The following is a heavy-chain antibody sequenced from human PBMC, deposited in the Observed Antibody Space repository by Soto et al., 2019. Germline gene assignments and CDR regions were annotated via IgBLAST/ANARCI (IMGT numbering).Heavy chain of an antibody. CDR1: GYTFTSYY. CDR3: AREGVVAAREQYYYYGMDV. V-gene: IGHV1-46*01. CDR2: INPSGGST. Sequence: ASVKVSCKASGYTFTSYYMHWVRQAPGQGLEWMGIINPSGGSTSYAQKFQGRVTMTRDTSTSTAYMELSRLRSDDTAVYYCAREGVVAAREQYYYYGMDVWGQGTTVTVSS. D-gene: IGHD2-15*01. J-gene: IGHJ6*02.